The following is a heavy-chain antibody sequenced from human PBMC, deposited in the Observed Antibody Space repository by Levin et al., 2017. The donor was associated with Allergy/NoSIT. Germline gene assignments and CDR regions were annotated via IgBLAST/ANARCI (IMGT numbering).Heavy chain of an antibody. CDR1: GYTLTDLS. CDR3: ATKSYSNGWIFDY. J-gene: IGHJ4*02. CDR2: FDPEDGET. Sequence: ASVKVSCKVSGYTLTDLSIQWVRQAPGKGLEWMGGFDPEDGETIYAQKFQGRVTMTEDTSTDTAYMELSSLRSEDTAVYYCATKSYSNGWIFDYWGQGTLVTVSS. D-gene: IGHD6-19*01. V-gene: IGHV1-24*01.